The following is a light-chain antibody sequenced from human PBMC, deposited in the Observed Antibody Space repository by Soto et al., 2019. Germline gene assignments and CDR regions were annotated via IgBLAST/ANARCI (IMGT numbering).Light chain of an antibody. V-gene: IGLV2-11*01. CDR3: CSYAGSYNYV. Sequence: QAVLTQPRSVSGSPGQSVTISCTGTSSDVGAYNYVSWYQQHPGKAPKVMIYDVSKRPSGVPDRFSGSKSDTTASLTISGLQADDEADYYCCSYAGSYNYVFGSGTKVTVL. CDR2: DVS. J-gene: IGLJ1*01. CDR1: SSDVGAYNY.